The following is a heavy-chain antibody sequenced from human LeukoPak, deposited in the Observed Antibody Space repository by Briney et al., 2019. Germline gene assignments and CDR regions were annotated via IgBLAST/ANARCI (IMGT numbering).Heavy chain of an antibody. D-gene: IGHD1-26*01. J-gene: IGHJ4*02. CDR3: ARLRVSGSYLYYFDN. Sequence: PSETLSLTCTVSGGSISSYHWSWVRQPPRKGLKYIGYILTSGSTNYNPSLKSRVSISVDTSKNQFSLKLSSVTAADTAVYYCARLRVSGSYLYYFDNWGQGTLVTVSS. CDR1: GGSISSYH. V-gene: IGHV4-4*09. CDR2: ILTSGST.